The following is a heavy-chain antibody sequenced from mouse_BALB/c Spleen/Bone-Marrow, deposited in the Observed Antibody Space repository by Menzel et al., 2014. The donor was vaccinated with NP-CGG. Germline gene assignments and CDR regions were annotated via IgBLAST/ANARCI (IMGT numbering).Heavy chain of an antibody. CDR3: TRDAMDY. CDR1: GYTFTSYW. V-gene: IGHV1S127*01. J-gene: IGHJ4*01. Sequence: QVQLQQSGAELVKPGASVKMSCKASGYTFTSYWMHWGRQRPGQGLEGIGVIDPSDSYTSYIQKFKGKATLTVDTSSSTAYMQLSSLTSEDSAVYYCTRDAMDYWGQGTSVTVSS. CDR2: IDPSDSYT.